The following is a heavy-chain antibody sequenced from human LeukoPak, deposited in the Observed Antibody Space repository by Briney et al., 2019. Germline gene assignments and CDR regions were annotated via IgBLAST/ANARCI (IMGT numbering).Heavy chain of an antibody. Sequence: GGSLRLSCAASGFTFSTYAMSWVRQAPGKGLEWISANSGSGGSTYFADSLKGRFTISRDNSKNTLHLQMNSLRAEDTAVYSCAKDRVVQHLVRSFDYWGQGTLVTVSS. J-gene: IGHJ4*02. D-gene: IGHD6-13*01. V-gene: IGHV3-23*01. CDR3: AKDRVVQHLVRSFDY. CDR2: NSGSGGST. CDR1: GFTFSTYA.